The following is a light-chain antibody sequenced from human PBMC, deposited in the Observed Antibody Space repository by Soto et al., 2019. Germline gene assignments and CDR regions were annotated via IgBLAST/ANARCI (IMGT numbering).Light chain of an antibody. J-gene: IGKJ2*01. CDR2: GAS. CDR3: QQYGSSLMYT. CDR1: QSVYSNY. V-gene: IGKV3-20*01. Sequence: EIVLTQSPGTLSLSPGERATLSCRASQSVYSNYLAWYQQKPGQAPRLLIYGASSRATGIPDRFSGSGSGTDFTLAISSLEPEDFAVYYCQQYGSSLMYTFGQGTKLXIK.